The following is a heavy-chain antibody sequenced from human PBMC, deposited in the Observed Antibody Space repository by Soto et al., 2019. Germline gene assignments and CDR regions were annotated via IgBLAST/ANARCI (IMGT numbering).Heavy chain of an antibody. D-gene: IGHD1-7*01. J-gene: IGHJ6*03. CDR1: VDSVSSNSAA. Sequence: SQTLSLTCAISVDSVSSNSAAWNWIRLSPSRGLEWLARTYYRSRWYNDYAVSVRSRITVNPDTSKNQFSLQLTSVTPEDTPVNYVAGTTSHQWYYMDEWGKGTRVTGSS. CDR3: AGTTSHQWYYMDE. V-gene: IGHV6-1*01. CDR2: TYYRSRWYN.